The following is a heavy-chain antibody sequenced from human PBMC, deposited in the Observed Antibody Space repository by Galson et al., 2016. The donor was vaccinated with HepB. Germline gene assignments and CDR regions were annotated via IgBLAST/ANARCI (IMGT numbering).Heavy chain of an antibody. Sequence: SETLSLTCAVYGGSFSGYYWTWIRQPPGKGLEWIGEINHSGRTNYKPSLKSRVTISVDTSKNQFSLRLSSVTAADTAVYYCARGRGYCSSTNCPRVPRYYYYGMDVWGKGTTVAVSS. CDR2: INHSGRT. D-gene: IGHD2-2*01. J-gene: IGHJ6*04. CDR1: GGSFSGYY. CDR3: ARGRGYCSSTNCPRVPRYYYYGMDV. V-gene: IGHV4-34*01.